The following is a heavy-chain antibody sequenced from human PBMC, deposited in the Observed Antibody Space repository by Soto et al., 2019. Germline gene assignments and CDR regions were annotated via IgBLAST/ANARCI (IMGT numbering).Heavy chain of an antibody. CDR1: GGSFSGYY. CDR3: ARPNLGHCSGGSCYSDY. J-gene: IGHJ4*02. CDR2: INHSGST. V-gene: IGHV4-34*01. D-gene: IGHD2-15*01. Sequence: QVQLQQWGAGLLKPSETLSLTCAVYGGSFSGYYWSWIRQPPGKGLEWIGEINHSGSTNYNPSLKSRVTISVDTSKNQFSLKLSSVTAADTAVYYCARPNLGHCSGGSCYSDYWGQGTLVTVSS.